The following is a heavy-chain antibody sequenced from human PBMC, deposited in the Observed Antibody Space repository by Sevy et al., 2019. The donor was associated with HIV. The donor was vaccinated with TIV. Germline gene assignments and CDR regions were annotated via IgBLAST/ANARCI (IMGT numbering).Heavy chain of an antibody. V-gene: IGHV3-53*01. J-gene: IGHJ6*02. CDR1: GFTVSSNY. CDR3: ARAPYSSSSRSDYYYYGMDV. Sequence: GGSLRLSCAASGFTVSSNYMSWVRQAPGKGLEWVSVIYSGGSTYYADSVKGRFTISRDNSKNTLYFQVNSLRAEDTAVYCCARAPYSSSSRSDYYYYGMDVWGQGTTVTVSS. CDR2: IYSGGST. D-gene: IGHD6-6*01.